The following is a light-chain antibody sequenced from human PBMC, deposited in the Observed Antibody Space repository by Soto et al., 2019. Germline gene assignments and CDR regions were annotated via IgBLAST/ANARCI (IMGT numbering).Light chain of an antibody. CDR1: QSVSSSY. CDR2: GAS. J-gene: IGKJ1*01. V-gene: IGKV3-20*01. Sequence: EIVLTQSPGTLSLSPGERATLSCRASQSVSSSYLAWYQQKPGQAPRLLIYGASSRATGIPDRFSGSGSGTDFTLTISRLEPEDFAVYYCQQYCSPPRTFGQGTKVESK. CDR3: QQYCSPPRT.